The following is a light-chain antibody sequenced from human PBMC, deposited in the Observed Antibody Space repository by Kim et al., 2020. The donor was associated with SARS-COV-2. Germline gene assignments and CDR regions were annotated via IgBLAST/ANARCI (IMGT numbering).Light chain of an antibody. J-gene: IGLJ2*01. CDR3: QTWASSTAVV. Sequence: SYELTQPPSVSVSPGQTASITCSGDNLGDKYTSWYQQKPGQSPVLVMYQDTNRPSRIPERFSGSNSGNTATLTISGTQAMDEADYYCQTWASSTAVVFGVGTQLTVL. CDR1: NLGDKY. CDR2: QDT. V-gene: IGLV3-1*01.